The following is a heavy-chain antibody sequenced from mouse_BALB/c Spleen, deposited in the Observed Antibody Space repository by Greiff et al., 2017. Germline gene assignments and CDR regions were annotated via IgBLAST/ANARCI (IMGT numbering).Heavy chain of an antibody. CDR1: GYAFSSSW. V-gene: IGHV1-82*01. J-gene: IGHJ4*01. Sequence: VQLQQSGPELVKPGASVKISCKASGYAFSSSWMNWVKQRPGQGLEWIGRIYPGDGDTNYNGKFKGKATLTADKSSSTAYMQLSSLTSVDSAVYFCNYAMDYWGQGTSVTVSS. CDR3: NYAMDY. CDR2: IYPGDGDT.